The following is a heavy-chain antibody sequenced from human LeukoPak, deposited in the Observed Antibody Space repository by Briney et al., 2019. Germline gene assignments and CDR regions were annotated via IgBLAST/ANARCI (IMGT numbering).Heavy chain of an antibody. Sequence: ASVKVSCKASGYTFTSYAMNWVRQAPGQGLEWMGWINTNTGNPTYAQGFTGRFVFSLDTSVSTAYLQISSLKAEDTAVYYCAKESRGPGSGSYYYYGMDVWGQGTTVTVSS. J-gene: IGHJ6*02. V-gene: IGHV7-4-1*02. CDR3: AKESRGPGSGSYYYYGMDV. D-gene: IGHD6-19*01. CDR2: INTNTGNP. CDR1: GYTFTSYA.